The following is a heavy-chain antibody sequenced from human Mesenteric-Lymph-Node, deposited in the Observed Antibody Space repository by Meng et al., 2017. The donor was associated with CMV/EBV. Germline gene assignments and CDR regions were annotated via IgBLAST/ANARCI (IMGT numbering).Heavy chain of an antibody. CDR2: INHSGST. D-gene: IGHD3-22*01. CDR1: SGSFSGYY. CDR3: ARASITMIFEFDP. V-gene: IGHV4-34*01. J-gene: IGHJ5*02. Sequence: TGDVYSGSFSGYYWSWIRQPPGKGLEWIGEINHSGSTNYNPSLKSRVTISVDTSKNQFSLKLSSVTAADTAVYYCARASITMIFEFDPWGQGTLVTVSS.